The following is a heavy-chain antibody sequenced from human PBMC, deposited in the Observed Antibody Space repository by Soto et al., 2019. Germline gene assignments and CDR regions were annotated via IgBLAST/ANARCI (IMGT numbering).Heavy chain of an antibody. V-gene: IGHV4-59*08. D-gene: IGHD3-10*01. J-gene: IGHJ6*02. CDR2: VHHSWGS. Sequence: QVQLQESGPGLVKPSETLSLSCTVSGGSISSYYWSWFRQSPGKRMEWIGYVHHSWGSSYNPSLQSRVATSLDTSKRQFSLKVTSVTATDTAVYYCARQGFGPLHGLVDVWGQGTTVTVSS. CDR1: GGSISSYY. CDR3: ARQGFGPLHGLVDV.